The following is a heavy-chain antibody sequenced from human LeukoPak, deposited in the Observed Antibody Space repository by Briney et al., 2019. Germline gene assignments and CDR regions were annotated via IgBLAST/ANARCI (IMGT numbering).Heavy chain of an antibody. J-gene: IGHJ6*03. V-gene: IGHV1-69*13. CDR2: IISIFGTA. Sequence: SVKVSFKASGGTFSSYAISWVRQAPGQGLEWMGGIISIFGTANYAQKFQGRVTITADESTSTAYMELSSLRSEDTAVYYCAKTIVVVPAASPYYYYMDVWGKGTTVTVSS. CDR3: AKTIVVVPAASPYYYYMDV. D-gene: IGHD2-2*01. CDR1: GGTFSSYA.